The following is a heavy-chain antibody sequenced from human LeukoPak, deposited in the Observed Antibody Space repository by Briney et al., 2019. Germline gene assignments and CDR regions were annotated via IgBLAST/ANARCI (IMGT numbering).Heavy chain of an antibody. Sequence: PSETLSLTCTVSGGSISSSLNYWGWIRQPPGKGLEWIGSIYYSGSTYYNPSLKSRVTISVDTSKNQFSLSLSSVTAADTAVYYRAALSGYSGYDWFSHFDYWGQGTLVTVSS. CDR3: AALSGYSGYDWFSHFDY. CDR1: GGSISSSLNY. CDR2: IYYSGST. D-gene: IGHD5-12*01. V-gene: IGHV4-39*01. J-gene: IGHJ4*02.